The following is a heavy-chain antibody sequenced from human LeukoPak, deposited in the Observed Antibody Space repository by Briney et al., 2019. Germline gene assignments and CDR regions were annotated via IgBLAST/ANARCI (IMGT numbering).Heavy chain of an antibody. D-gene: IGHD2-15*01. Sequence: GGSLRLSCAASGFTFRDYWMAWVRQAPGKGLEWVSVIYSGGSTYYADSVKGRFTISRDNSKNTLYLQMNSLRAEDTAVYYCASGSEDYYFDYWGQGTLVTVSS. CDR3: ASGSEDYYFDY. V-gene: IGHV3-66*01. CDR2: IYSGGST. CDR1: GFTFRDYW. J-gene: IGHJ4*02.